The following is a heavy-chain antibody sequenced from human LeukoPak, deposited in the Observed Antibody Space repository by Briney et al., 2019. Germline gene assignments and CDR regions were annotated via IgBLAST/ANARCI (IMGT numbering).Heavy chain of an antibody. Sequence: GGSLRLSCAASGFTFSTYSMNWVRRAPGKGLEWVSSISSSSSYIYYADSMKGRFTISRDNAKNSLYLQMNSLRAEDTAVYYCARTQAGVRGVIMGWDYWGQGTLVTVSS. D-gene: IGHD3-10*01. CDR2: ISSSSSYI. J-gene: IGHJ4*02. CDR3: ARTQAGVRGVIMGWDY. CDR1: GFTFSTYS. V-gene: IGHV3-21*01.